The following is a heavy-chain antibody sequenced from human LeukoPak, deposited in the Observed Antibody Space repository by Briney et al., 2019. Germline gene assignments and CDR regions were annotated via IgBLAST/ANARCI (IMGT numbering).Heavy chain of an antibody. CDR3: ARDRGHTYYDFWSGYLSDARGNWFDP. D-gene: IGHD3-3*01. J-gene: IGHJ5*02. CDR2: INPSGGTT. V-gene: IGHV1-46*01. Sequence: ASVKVSCKASGYTFTSYYMHWVRQAPGQGLEWMGIINPSGGTTNYAQKFQGRVTITADKSTSTAYMELSSPRSEDTAVYYCARDRGHTYYDFWSGYLSDARGNWFDPWGQGTLVTVSS. CDR1: GYTFTSYY.